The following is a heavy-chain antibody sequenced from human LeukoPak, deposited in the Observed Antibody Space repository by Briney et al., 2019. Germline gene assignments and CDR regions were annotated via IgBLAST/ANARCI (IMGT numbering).Heavy chain of an antibody. CDR3: ASLARGGNWFDP. D-gene: IGHD6-6*01. V-gene: IGHV4-34*01. CDR1: GGSFIGYD. Sequence: SETLSLTCAVCGGSFIGYDWTWIRQPPGKGLEWIGEINHSGGTNYNPSLKSRVTISVDTSKNRFSLKLSSVTAADTAVYYCASLARGGNWFDPWGQGTLVTVSS. CDR2: INHSGGT. J-gene: IGHJ5*02.